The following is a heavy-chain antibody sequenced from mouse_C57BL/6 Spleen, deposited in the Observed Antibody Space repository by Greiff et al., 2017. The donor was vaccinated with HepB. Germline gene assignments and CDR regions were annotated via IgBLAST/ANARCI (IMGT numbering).Heavy chain of an antibody. J-gene: IGHJ3*01. V-gene: IGHV5-6*01. CDR1: GFTFSSYG. D-gene: IGHD1-1*01. CDR3: ASYYYGSRVFAY. Sequence: EVMLVESGGDLVKPGGSLKLSCAASGFTFSSYGMSWVRQTPDKRLEWVATISSGGSYTYYPDSVKGRFTISRDNAKNTLYLQMSSLKSEDTAMYYCASYYYGSRVFAYWGQGTLVTVSA. CDR2: ISSGGSYT.